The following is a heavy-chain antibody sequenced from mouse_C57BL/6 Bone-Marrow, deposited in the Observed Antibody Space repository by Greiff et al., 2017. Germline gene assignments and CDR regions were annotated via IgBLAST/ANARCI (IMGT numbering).Heavy chain of an antibody. CDR3: AIYDSYPFDY. CDR1: GYPFTSYW. CDR2: LHPSDSDT. V-gene: IGHV1-74*01. Sequence: QVQLQQPGAELVKPGASVKVSCKASGYPFTSYWMHWVKQRPGQGLEWIGRLHPSDSDTNYNPKFKGKATLTVDKSSSTAYMQLSSLTSEDSAVYYCAIYDSYPFDYWGQGTTLTVSS. J-gene: IGHJ2*01. D-gene: IGHD1-1*01.